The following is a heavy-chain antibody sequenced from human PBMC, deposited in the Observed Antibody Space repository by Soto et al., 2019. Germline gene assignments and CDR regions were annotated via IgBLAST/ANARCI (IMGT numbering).Heavy chain of an antibody. D-gene: IGHD4-17*01. V-gene: IGHV4-30-4*01. CDR2: IYYSGST. CDR1: GGSISSGDYY. CDR3: ARGRDFGWFDP. Sequence: SETLSLTCTVSGGSISSGDYYWSWIRQPPGKGLEWIGYIYYSGSTYYNPSLKSRVTISVDTSKNQFSLKLSSVTAADTAVYYCARGRDFGWFDPWGQGTLVTVSS. J-gene: IGHJ5*02.